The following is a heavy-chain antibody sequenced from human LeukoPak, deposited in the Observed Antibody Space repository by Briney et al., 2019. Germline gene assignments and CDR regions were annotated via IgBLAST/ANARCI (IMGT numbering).Heavy chain of an antibody. D-gene: IGHD6-19*01. V-gene: IGHV4-59*01. CDR3: AREGDSSGWYFDY. CDR1: GGSISSNY. CDR2: IYYSGST. J-gene: IGHJ4*02. Sequence: SETLSLTCIVSGGSISSNYWSWIRQPPGKGLEWIGYIYYSGSTNYNPSLKSRVTISVDTSKNQFSLKLSSVTAADTAVYYCAREGDSSGWYFDYWGQGTLVTVSS.